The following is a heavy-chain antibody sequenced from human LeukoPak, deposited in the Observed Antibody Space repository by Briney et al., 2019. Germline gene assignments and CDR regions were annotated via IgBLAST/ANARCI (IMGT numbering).Heavy chain of an antibody. CDR1: GFIFSSYS. D-gene: IGHD2-15*01. CDR3: ARARRYCSGGSCYSNYYGMDV. V-gene: IGHV3-53*01. Sequence: GGSLRLSCAASGFIFSSYSMSWVRQAPGKGLEWVSVIYSGGSTYYADSVKGRFTISRDNSKNTLYLQMNSLRAEDTAVYYCARARRYCSGGSCYSNYYGMDVWGQGTTVTASS. J-gene: IGHJ6*02. CDR2: IYSGGST.